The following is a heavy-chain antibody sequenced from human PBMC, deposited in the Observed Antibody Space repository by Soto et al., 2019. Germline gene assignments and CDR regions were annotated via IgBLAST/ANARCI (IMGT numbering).Heavy chain of an antibody. J-gene: IGHJ5*02. CDR2: VIPIFGRA. CDR1: GGTFSSYA. Sequence: QVQLVQSGAEVKKPGSSVKVSCKASGGTFSSYAISWVRQAPGQGLEWIGGVIPIFGRANYEQEFQGGVTITADESKSIAYMELSSLRSEDTAVYYCARDVVRGGNDWFDPWGQGTLVTVSS. V-gene: IGHV1-69*12. D-gene: IGHD3-10*01. CDR3: ARDVVRGGNDWFDP.